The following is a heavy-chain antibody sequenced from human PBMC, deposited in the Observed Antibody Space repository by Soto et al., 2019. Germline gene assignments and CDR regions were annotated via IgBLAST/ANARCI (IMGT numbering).Heavy chain of an antibody. J-gene: IGHJ6*02. CDR2: ISYDGSNK. V-gene: IGHV3-30*18. Sequence: QVQLVESGGGVVQPGRSLRLSCAASGFTFSSYGMHWVRQAPGKGLEGLAVISYDGSNKYYADYVKGRCTISRDNSKNTLYLQMSSRRAEDTAVYYFGKDVSIGWTYYYGLDVWGQGTTVTVSS. D-gene: IGHD6-19*01. CDR1: GFTFSSYG. CDR3: GKDVSIGWTYYYGLDV.